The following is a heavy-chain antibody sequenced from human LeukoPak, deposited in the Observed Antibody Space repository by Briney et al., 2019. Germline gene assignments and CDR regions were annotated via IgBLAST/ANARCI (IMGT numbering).Heavy chain of an antibody. J-gene: IGHJ6*04. CDR1: GGTFSSYA. Sequence: ASVKVSCKASGGTFSSYAISWGRQAPGQGLEWMGGIIPIFGTANYAQKFQGRVTITADKSTSTAYMELSSLRSEDTAVYYCARAVDIVVVAAAYPYYYYGMDVWGKGTTVSVSS. V-gene: IGHV1-69*06. D-gene: IGHD2-15*01. CDR3: ARAVDIVVVAAAYPYYYYGMDV. CDR2: IIPIFGTA.